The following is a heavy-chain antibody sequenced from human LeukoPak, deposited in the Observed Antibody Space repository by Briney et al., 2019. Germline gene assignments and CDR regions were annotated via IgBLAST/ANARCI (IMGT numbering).Heavy chain of an antibody. V-gene: IGHV3-23*01. CDR3: TKWSGSGDD. CDR2: IRGSEDST. CDR1: GFTCSSNS. J-gene: IGHJ4*02. Sequence: GGYLRCSCAGSGFTCSSNSMTWVRQTPGKGRECASGIRGSEDSTFYADSANGRFTIARDNSRNTLYLQMSSRRPEDTAVYYCTKWSGSGDDWGQGTLVTVSS. D-gene: IGHD3-10*01.